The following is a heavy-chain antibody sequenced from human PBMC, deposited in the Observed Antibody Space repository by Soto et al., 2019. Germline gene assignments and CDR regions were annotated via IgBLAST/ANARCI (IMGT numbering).Heavy chain of an antibody. CDR3: AISIVLVPAAIRNWFDP. J-gene: IGHJ5*02. CDR2: IYYSGST. CDR1: GGSISSSSYY. V-gene: IGHV4-39*01. Sequence: QLQLQESGPGLVKPSETLSLTCTVSGGSISSSSYYWGWIRQPPGKGLEWIGSIYYSGSTYYNPSLKSRVTISVDTSKNQFSLKLSSVTAADTAVYYCAISIVLVPAAIRNWFDPWGQGTLVTVSS. D-gene: IGHD2-2*01.